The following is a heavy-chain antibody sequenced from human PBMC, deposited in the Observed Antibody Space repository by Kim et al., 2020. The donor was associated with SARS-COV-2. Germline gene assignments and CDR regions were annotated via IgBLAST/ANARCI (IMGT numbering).Heavy chain of an antibody. D-gene: IGHD5-12*01. J-gene: IGHJ4*02. V-gene: IGHV3-23*01. CDR1: GLTFSTYA. Sequence: GGSLRLSCAASGLTFSTYAMSWVRQAPGKGLEWVSNISNNGGSTNYADSVKGRFTTSRDNSKYTLHLQMNSLRAEDTAVYYCASGLRSTPLEMATTTHYWRQRTLVSVS. CDR3: ASGLRSTPLEMATTTHY. CDR2: ISNNGGST.